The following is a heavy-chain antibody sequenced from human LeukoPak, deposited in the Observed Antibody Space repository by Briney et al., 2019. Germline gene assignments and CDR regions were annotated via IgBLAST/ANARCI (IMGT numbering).Heavy chain of an antibody. CDR3: ARDRRRVLRFLEWPAYYFDY. D-gene: IGHD3-3*01. J-gene: IGHJ4*02. Sequence: ASVKVSCKASGYTFTSYAMHWVRQAPGQRLEWMGWINAGNGNTKYSQKFQGRVTITRDTSASTAYMELSSLRSGDTAVYYCARDRRRVLRFLEWPAYYFDYWGQGTLVTVSS. V-gene: IGHV1-3*01. CDR2: INAGNGNT. CDR1: GYTFTSYA.